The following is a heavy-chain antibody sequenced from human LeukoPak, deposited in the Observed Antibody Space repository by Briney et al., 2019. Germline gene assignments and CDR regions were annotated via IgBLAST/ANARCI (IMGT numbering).Heavy chain of an antibody. CDR3: ALRGPGDAFDI. D-gene: IGHD2-2*01. CDR1: GFTFSSYG. Sequence: GGSLRLSCAASGFTFSSYGMHWVRQAPGKGLEWVAVISYDGSNKYYADSVKGRFTISRDNSKNTLYLQMNSLRAEDTAVYYCALRGPGDAFDIWGQGTMVTVSS. J-gene: IGHJ3*02. V-gene: IGHV3-30*03. CDR2: ISYDGSNK.